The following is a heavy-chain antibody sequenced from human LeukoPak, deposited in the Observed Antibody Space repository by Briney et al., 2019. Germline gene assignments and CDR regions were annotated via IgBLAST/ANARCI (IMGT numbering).Heavy chain of an antibody. CDR3: ARTTEGYCRGRSCYSYYYYMDV. Sequence: SETLSLTCTVSGGSINSYYWSWIRQPPGKGLEWIGYIYYSGSTNYNPSLKSRVTISVHTSKNQFSLKLSSVTAADTAVYYCARTTEGYCRGRSCYSYYYYMDVWGKGTTVTVSS. D-gene: IGHD2-15*01. CDR2: IYYSGST. CDR1: GGSINSYY. J-gene: IGHJ6*03. V-gene: IGHV4-59*01.